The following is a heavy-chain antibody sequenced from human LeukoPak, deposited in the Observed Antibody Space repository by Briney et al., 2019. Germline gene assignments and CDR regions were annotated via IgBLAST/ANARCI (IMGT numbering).Heavy chain of an antibody. J-gene: IGHJ3*02. CDR1: GFTFSSYS. Sequence: PGGSLRLSCAASGFTFSSYSMNWVRQAPGKGLEWVSYISSSSSIIYYADSVKGRFTISRDNAKNSLYLQMNSLRAEDTAVYYCARSSPLALDIWGQGTMVTVSS. CDR2: ISSSSSII. D-gene: IGHD3-3*02. CDR3: ARSSPLALDI. V-gene: IGHV3-48*01.